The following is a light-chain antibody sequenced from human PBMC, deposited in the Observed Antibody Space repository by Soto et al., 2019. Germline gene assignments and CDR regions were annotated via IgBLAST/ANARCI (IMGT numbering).Light chain of an antibody. CDR2: RAD. CDR1: SSNIASNY. CDR3: AAWDDTLSGLV. J-gene: IGLJ2*01. Sequence: QSVLTQPPSASGTPGQTVTISCSGRSSNIASNYVYWYQQLPGTAPRLLMYRADQRPSGVPDRFSGSKSGTSASLAISGLRSEDEDDYYCAAWDDTLSGLVFGGGTKVTVL. V-gene: IGLV1-47*01.